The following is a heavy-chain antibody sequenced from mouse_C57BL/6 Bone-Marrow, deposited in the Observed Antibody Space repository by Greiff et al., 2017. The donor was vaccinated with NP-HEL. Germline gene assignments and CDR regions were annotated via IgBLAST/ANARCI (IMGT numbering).Heavy chain of an antibody. Sequence: DVKLQESGPGLVKPSQSLSLTCSVTGYSITSGYYWNWIRQFPGNKLEWMGYISYDGSNNYNPSLKNRISITRDTSKNQFFLKLNSVTTEDTATYYCARSSSGYWFAYWGQGTLATVSA. V-gene: IGHV3-6*01. D-gene: IGHD3-2*02. CDR3: ARSSSGYWFAY. CDR2: ISYDGSN. CDR1: GYSITSGYY. J-gene: IGHJ3*01.